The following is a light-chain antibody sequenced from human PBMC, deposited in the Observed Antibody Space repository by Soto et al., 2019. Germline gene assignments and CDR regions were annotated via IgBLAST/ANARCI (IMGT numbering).Light chain of an antibody. CDR1: QSLIHSDGNTY. V-gene: IGKV2-30*02. CDR2: EVS. CDR3: MQGTHWPWT. J-gene: IGKJ1*01. Sequence: DVVMTQSPLSLPVTLGQPASISCRSSQSLIHSDGNTYLSWFQQRPGQSPRHLIYEVSDRDSGVPNRFNGSGSGTDCTLKISRVEAEDVCVYYCMQGTHWPWTFGQGTEVEIK.